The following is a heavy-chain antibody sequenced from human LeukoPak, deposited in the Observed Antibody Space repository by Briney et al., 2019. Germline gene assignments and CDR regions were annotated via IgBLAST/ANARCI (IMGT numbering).Heavy chain of an antibody. CDR2: IRKDASVE. D-gene: IGHD3-22*01. CDR1: GFSFSTSW. J-gene: IGHJ3*02. CDR3: ARDSNYYDGSDYFDTYDI. V-gene: IGHV3-7*01. Sequence: GGSLRLSCEASGFSFSTSWMAWVRQAPGKGLEWLANIRKDASVEHYVDSVKGRFTISRDNAKNSLHLQMNSLRAEDTAVYYCARDSNYYDGSDYFDTYDIWGQGTMVTVSS.